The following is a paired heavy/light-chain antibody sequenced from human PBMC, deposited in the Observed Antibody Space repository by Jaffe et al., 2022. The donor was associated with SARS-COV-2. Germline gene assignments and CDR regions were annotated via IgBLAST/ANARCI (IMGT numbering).Heavy chain of an antibody. Sequence: QVQLVQSGAEVKKPGASVKVSCKASGYTFTSYGISWVRQAPGQGLEWMGWISAYNGNTNYAQKLQGRVTMTTDTSTSTAYMELRSLRSDDTAVYYCATTAGSWYDDDHAEYFQHWGQGTLVTVSS. D-gene: IGHD6-13*01. J-gene: IGHJ1*01. CDR2: ISAYNGNT. CDR3: ATTAGSWYDDDHAEYFQH. V-gene: IGHV1-18*01. CDR1: GYTFTSYG.
Light chain of an antibody. J-gene: IGLJ2*01. V-gene: IGLV3-10*01. CDR3: YSTDSSGNPL. CDR2: EDS. Sequence: SYELTQPPSVSVSPGQTARITCSGDALPKKYAYWYQQKSGQAPVLVIYEDSKRPSGIPERFSGSSSGTMATLTISGAQVEDEADYYCYSTDSSGNPLFGGGTKLTVL. CDR1: ALPKKY.